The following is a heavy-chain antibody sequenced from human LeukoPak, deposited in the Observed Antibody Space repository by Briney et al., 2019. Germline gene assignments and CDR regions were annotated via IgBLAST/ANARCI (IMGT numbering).Heavy chain of an antibody. V-gene: IGHV3-23*01. D-gene: IGHD3-16*01. J-gene: IGHJ6*03. CDR2: IIDSGEST. CDR3: AKLGGQELHNYYVAV. CDR1: GFTFSSYA. Sequence: GGSLRLSYAASGFTFSSYAMSWVRQAPGKGLEWVSGIIDSGESTYYANFAKGRFTISRDNSNNTLYLQMNSLRAEDTAVYYCAKLGGQELHNYYVAVCGKGTTVAVSS.